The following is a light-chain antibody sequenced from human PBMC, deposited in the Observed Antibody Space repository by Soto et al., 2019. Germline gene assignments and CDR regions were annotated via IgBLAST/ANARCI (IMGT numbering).Light chain of an antibody. CDR3: GTWDSSLSAVV. Sequence: QSVLTQPPSVSAAPGQKVTISCSGSSSNIGNNDVSWYQQLPGTAPKLLIYDNNKLPSGIPDRFSGSKSGTSATLGITGLQTGDEADYYCGTWDSSLSAVVFGGGTSSPS. CDR2: DNN. V-gene: IGLV1-51*01. CDR1: SSNIGNND. J-gene: IGLJ2*01.